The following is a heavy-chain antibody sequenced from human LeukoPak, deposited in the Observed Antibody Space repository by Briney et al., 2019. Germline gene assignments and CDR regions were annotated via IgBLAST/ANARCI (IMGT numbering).Heavy chain of an antibody. J-gene: IGHJ6*02. CDR3: AREKVWGYYNYGMDV. CDR2: IYYSGST. V-gene: IGHV4-59*01. D-gene: IGHD3-22*01. Sequence: PSETLSLTCTVSGGSISSYYWSWIRQPPGKGLEWIGYIYYSGSTNYNPSLKSRVTISVDTSKNQFSLKLSSVTAADTAVYYCAREKVWGYYNYGMDVWGQGTTVTVSS. CDR1: GGSISSYY.